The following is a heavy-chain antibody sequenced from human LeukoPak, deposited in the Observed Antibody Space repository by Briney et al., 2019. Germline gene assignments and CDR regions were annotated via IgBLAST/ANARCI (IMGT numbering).Heavy chain of an antibody. Sequence: GGSLRLSCAASGFTFSSYAMSWVRQAPGKGLEWVSTINGSGGSAYYADSVKGRFTISRDNSKNTLYLQMNSLRAEDTAIYYCAKSSKAARPDYWGQGTLVTVSS. CDR2: INGSGGSA. D-gene: IGHD6-6*01. J-gene: IGHJ4*02. CDR1: GFTFSSYA. CDR3: AKSSKAARPDY. V-gene: IGHV3-23*01.